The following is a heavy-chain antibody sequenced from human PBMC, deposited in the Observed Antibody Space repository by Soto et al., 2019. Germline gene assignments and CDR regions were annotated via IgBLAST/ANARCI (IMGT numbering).Heavy chain of an antibody. V-gene: IGHV3-21*01. J-gene: IGHJ6*02. Sequence: PGGSLRLSCAASGFTFSSYSMNWVRQAPGKGLEWVSSISSSSSYIYCADSVKGRFTISRDNAKNSLYLQMNSLRAEDTAVYYCARAGGYCSGGSCDRYYYYGMDVWGQGTTVTVSS. D-gene: IGHD2-15*01. CDR1: GFTFSSYS. CDR2: ISSSSSYI. CDR3: ARAGGYCSGGSCDRYYYYGMDV.